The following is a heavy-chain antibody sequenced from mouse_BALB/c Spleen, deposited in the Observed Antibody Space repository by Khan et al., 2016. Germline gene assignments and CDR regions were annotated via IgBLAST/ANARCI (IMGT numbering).Heavy chain of an antibody. CDR1: GFTFSSYA. D-gene: IGHD1-1*01. V-gene: IGHV5-6-5*01. Sequence: EVELVESGGGLVKPGGSLKLSCAASGFTFSSYAMSWVRQTPEKRLEWVASISSGGSTYYPDSVKGRFTFSRDNARNILYLQMSCLRSEDTAMYYCASGYGSRYYAMNYWGQGTSVTVSS. J-gene: IGHJ4*01. CDR2: ISSGGST. CDR3: ASGYGSRYYAMNY.